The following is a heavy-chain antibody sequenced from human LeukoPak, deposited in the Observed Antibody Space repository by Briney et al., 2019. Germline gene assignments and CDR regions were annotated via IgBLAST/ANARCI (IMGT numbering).Heavy chain of an antibody. CDR2: IYSSGST. CDR1: GGSISNYF. D-gene: IGHD7-27*01. CDR3: ARRPTGDPKFDY. V-gene: IGHV4-59*08. Sequence: SAPLSLTCRVSGGSISNYFWTWIRQPPGKGLEWIGYIYSSGSTYYNPSLKSRVTISVDTSKNRFSLKLSTVTAADTAVYYCARRPTGDPKFDYWGQGTLVTVSS. J-gene: IGHJ4*02.